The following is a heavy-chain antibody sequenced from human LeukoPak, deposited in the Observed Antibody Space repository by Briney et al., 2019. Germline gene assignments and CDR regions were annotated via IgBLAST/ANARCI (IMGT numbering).Heavy chain of an antibody. J-gene: IGHJ4*02. CDR2: ISGSGGST. Sequence: GGSLRLSCAASGFTFSSYAMSWVRQAPGKGLEWVSAISGSGGSTYYADSVKGRFTISRDNAKNSLYLQMNSLRAEDTAVYYCARGTMILWDYFDYWGQGTLVTVSS. CDR1: GFTFSSYA. D-gene: IGHD2-21*01. V-gene: IGHV3-23*01. CDR3: ARGTMILWDYFDY.